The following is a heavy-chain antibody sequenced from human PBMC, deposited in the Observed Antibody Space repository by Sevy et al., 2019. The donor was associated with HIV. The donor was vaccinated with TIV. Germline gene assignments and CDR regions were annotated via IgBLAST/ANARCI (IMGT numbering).Heavy chain of an antibody. V-gene: IGHV3-21*01. J-gene: IGHJ4*02. CDR2: ISSSSSYI. D-gene: IGHD3-10*01. Sequence: GGSLRLSCAASGFTFSSYSMNWVRQAPGKGLEWVSSISSSSSYIYYADSVKGRFTISRDNAKNSLYLQMNSLRAEDTAVYYCARDGSGSYRARPTAYWGQGTLVTVSS. CDR1: GFTFSSYS. CDR3: ARDGSGSYRARPTAY.